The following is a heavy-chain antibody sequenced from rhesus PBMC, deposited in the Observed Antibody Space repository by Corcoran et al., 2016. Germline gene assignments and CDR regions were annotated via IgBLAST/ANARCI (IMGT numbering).Heavy chain of an antibody. CDR2: IYGGVRCT. CDR1: GGSISSNY. V-gene: IGHV4-169*02. D-gene: IGHD2-21*01. CDR3: ASWVTDSGSGY. Sequence: QLQLQESGPGLVKPSETLSVTCAVSGGSISSNYWDWLRQAPGQGLEWIGYIYGGVRCTNDTPSLKSRVTLSVDTSKNQRSLKLSSVTAADTAVYYCASWVTDSGSGYWGQGVLVTVSS. J-gene: IGHJ4*01.